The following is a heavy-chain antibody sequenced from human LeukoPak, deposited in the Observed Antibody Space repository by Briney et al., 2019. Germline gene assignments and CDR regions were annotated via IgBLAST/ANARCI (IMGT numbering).Heavy chain of an antibody. Sequence: GGSLRLSCVASGFTFSSDGMHWVRQAPGKGLEWVAVIWYDESTKYYADSVKGRFTISRDNSKNTLSLQMDSLRAEDTAVYYCARDGFSYGLIDYWGQGTLVTVSS. CDR2: IWYDESTK. J-gene: IGHJ4*02. V-gene: IGHV3-33*01. CDR1: GFTFSSDG. D-gene: IGHD5-18*01. CDR3: ARDGFSYGLIDY.